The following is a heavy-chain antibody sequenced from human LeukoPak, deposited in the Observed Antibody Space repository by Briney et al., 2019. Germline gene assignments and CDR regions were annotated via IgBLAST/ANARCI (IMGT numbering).Heavy chain of an antibody. V-gene: IGHV4-34*01. D-gene: IGHD4-17*01. Sequence: SETLSLTCAVYGGSFSGYYWSWIRQPPGKGLEWIGEINHSGSTNYNPSLKGRVTISVDTSKNHFSLKLSSVTAADTAVYYCARGWKWYGDYPYYFDYWGQGTLVTVSS. CDR3: ARGWKWYGDYPYYFDY. CDR1: GGSFSGYY. J-gene: IGHJ4*02. CDR2: INHSGST.